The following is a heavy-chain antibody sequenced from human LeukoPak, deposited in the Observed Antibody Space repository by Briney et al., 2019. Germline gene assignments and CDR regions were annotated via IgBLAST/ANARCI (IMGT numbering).Heavy chain of an antibody. J-gene: IGHJ5*02. CDR1: GFTLSNAW. Sequence: GGSLRLSCAASGFTLSNAWMSWVRQAPGKGPEWVGRIKSKTDGGTTDYAAPVKGRFTISRNDTKSTLYLQMNSLKTEDTAVYYCTTDGDGFDPWGQGTLVTVSS. V-gene: IGHV3-15*01. CDR2: IKSKTDGGTT. D-gene: IGHD7-27*01. CDR3: TTDGDGFDP.